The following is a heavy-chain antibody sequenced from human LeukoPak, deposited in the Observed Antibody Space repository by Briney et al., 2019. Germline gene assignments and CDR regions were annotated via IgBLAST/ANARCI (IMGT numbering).Heavy chain of an antibody. CDR2: ISYDGSNK. CDR3: AKGQYSSGWYWFDY. J-gene: IGHJ4*02. V-gene: IGHV3-30*18. D-gene: IGHD6-19*01. CDR1: GFTFSSYG. Sequence: GGSLRLSCAASGFTFSSYGMHWVRQAPGKGLEGVAVISYDGSNKYYADSVKGRFTISRDNSKNTLYLQMNSLRAEDTAVYYCAKGQYSSGWYWFDYWGQGTLVTVSS.